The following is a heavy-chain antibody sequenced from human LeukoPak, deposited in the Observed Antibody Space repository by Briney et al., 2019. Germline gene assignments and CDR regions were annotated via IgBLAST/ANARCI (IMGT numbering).Heavy chain of an antibody. CDR3: ARLIYGGNNRRFDY. Sequence: GGSLRLSCAASGFTVSSNYMSWVRQAPGKGLEWVSVIYSGGSTYYADSVKGRFTISRDNSKNTLHLQMNSLRAEDTAVYYCARLIYGGNNRRFDYWGQGTLVTVSS. CDR1: GFTVSSNY. V-gene: IGHV3-53*01. D-gene: IGHD4-23*01. CDR2: IYSGGST. J-gene: IGHJ4*02.